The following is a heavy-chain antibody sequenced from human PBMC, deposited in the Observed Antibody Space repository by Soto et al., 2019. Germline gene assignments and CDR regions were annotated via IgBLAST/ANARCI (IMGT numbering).Heavy chain of an antibody. J-gene: IGHJ5*02. CDR2: IFYSGST. D-gene: IGHD5-18*01. CDR3: ARGAADTAMVDP. V-gene: IGHV4-59*01. Sequence: SETLSLTCTVSGGSIRSYYWTWIRQPPGKGLEWLGYIFYSGSTFYNPSLKSRVTISIHTSKSQFSLQLTSVTAADTAVYYCARGAADTAMVDPWGQGTLVPVSS. CDR1: GGSIRSYY.